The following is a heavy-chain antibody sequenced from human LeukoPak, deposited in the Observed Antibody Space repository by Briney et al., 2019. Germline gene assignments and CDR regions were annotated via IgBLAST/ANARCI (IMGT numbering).Heavy chain of an antibody. Sequence: GGSLRLSCAASGFTFTTYSMNWVRQAPGKGLEWVSSISSSSSYIYYADSVKGRFTISRDNAKNSLYLQMNSLRAEDTAVYYCARDSYSDYDSSGYDAFDIWGQGTMVTVSS. J-gene: IGHJ3*02. V-gene: IGHV3-21*01. D-gene: IGHD3-22*01. CDR1: GFTFTTYS. CDR3: ARDSYSDYDSSGYDAFDI. CDR2: ISSSSSYI.